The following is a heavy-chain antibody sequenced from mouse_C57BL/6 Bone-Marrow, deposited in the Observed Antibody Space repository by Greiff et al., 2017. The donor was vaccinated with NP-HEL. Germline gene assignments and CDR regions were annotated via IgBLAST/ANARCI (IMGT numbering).Heavy chain of an antibody. CDR1: GYTFTSYW. Sequence: QVQLKQPGAELVKPGASVKMSCKASGYTFTSYWITWVKQRPGQGLEWIGDIYPGSGSTNYNEKFKSKATLTVDTSSSTAYMQLSSLTSEDSAVHYCARESNYEAMDYWGQGTSVTVSS. D-gene: IGHD2-5*01. J-gene: IGHJ4*01. V-gene: IGHV1-55*01. CDR2: IYPGSGST. CDR3: ARESNYEAMDY.